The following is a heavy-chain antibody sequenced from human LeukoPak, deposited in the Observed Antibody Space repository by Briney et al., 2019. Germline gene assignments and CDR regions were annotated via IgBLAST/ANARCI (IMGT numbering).Heavy chain of an antibody. CDR1: GFTVSSSY. J-gene: IGHJ6*03. D-gene: IGHD2-21*02. CDR3: ARGSAVIHYYWYMDV. V-gene: IGHV3-66*01. CDR2: IYSGGTT. Sequence: GGSLRLSCAASGFTVSSSYMTWVRQAPGKGLEWVSVIYSGGTTYYADSVKGRFTISRDNSKNTLYLQMNSLRAEDTAVYYCARGSAVIHYYWYMDVWGKGTTVTVSS.